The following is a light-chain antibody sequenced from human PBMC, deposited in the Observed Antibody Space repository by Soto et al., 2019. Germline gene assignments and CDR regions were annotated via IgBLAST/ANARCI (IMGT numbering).Light chain of an antibody. CDR3: QQYYGTPYT. V-gene: IGKV4-1*01. J-gene: IGKJ2*01. CDR1: QSVFCSSNNKNY. Sequence: DIVMTQSPDSLAVSLGERATINCKSSQSVFCSSNNKNYLAWYQQKPGQPPKLLIYWASTRESGVPDRFSGSGSGTDFTLTISGLQAEDVAVYYCQQYYGTPYTFGQGTKLEIQ. CDR2: WAS.